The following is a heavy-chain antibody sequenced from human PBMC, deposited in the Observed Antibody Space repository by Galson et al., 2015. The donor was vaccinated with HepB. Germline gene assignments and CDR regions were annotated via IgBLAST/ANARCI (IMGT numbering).Heavy chain of an antibody. J-gene: IGHJ6*02. Sequence: SVKVSCKASGYTFTSYGISWARQAPGQGLEWMGWISAYNGNTNYAQKLQGRVTMTTDTSTSTAYMELRSLRSDDTAVYYCARDLGAISFYYYYYYGMGVWGQGTTVTVSS. CDR3: ARDLGAISFYYYYYYGMGV. CDR2: ISAYNGNT. CDR1: GYTFTSYG. V-gene: IGHV1-18*01. D-gene: IGHD1-26*01.